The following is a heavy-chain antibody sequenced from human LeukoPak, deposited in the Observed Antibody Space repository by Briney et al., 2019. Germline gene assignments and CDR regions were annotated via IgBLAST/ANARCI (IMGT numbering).Heavy chain of an antibody. Sequence: ASVKVSCKASGYTFTSYGISWVRQAPGQGLEWMGWISAYNGNTNYAQKLQGRVTMTTDTSTSTAYIELRSLRSDDTAVYYCARAITMVRGVMGLDAFDIWGQGTMVTVSS. V-gene: IGHV1-18*01. CDR2: ISAYNGNT. CDR1: GYTFTSYG. D-gene: IGHD3-10*01. CDR3: ARAITMVRGVMGLDAFDI. J-gene: IGHJ3*02.